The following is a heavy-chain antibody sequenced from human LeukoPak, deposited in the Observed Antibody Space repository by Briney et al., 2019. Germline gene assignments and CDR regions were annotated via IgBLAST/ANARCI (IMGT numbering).Heavy chain of an antibody. Sequence: GGSLRLSCAASGFTFSSYEMNWVRQTPGKGLEGVSYISSSGSTIYFADSMHGRFTISRDNAKDSLYLQLSSLRAEDTAVYYCARDQLRTGAFDIWGQGTMVTVSS. CDR3: ARDQLRTGAFDI. CDR2: ISSSGSTI. CDR1: GFTFSSYE. D-gene: IGHD4-17*01. J-gene: IGHJ3*02. V-gene: IGHV3-48*03.